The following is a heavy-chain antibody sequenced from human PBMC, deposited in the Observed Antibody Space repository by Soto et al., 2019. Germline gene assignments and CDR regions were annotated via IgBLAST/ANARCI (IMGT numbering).Heavy chain of an antibody. CDR2: IYYSGST. Sequence: PSETLSLTCTVSGGSISSYYWSWIRQPPGKGLEWIGYIYYSGSTYYNPSLKSRVTISVDTSKNQFSLKLSSVTAADTAVYYCARDCSGGSCYSALGGMDVWGQGTTVTVSS. J-gene: IGHJ6*02. V-gene: IGHV4-59*12. CDR1: GGSISSYY. D-gene: IGHD2-15*01. CDR3: ARDCSGGSCYSALGGMDV.